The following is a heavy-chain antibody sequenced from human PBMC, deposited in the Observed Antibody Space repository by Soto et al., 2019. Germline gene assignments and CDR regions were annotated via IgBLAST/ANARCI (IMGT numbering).Heavy chain of an antibody. D-gene: IGHD6-6*01. J-gene: IGHJ4*02. CDR2: IDSRGRTL. CDR1: GFTFTDYS. Sequence: GGSLRLSCAASGFTFTDYSMSWIRQAPGKGLEWLAFIDSRGRTLSYADSVKGRFTISRDNAKNSLYLQMHSLRADDTAVYYCARQAARNYIDSWGQGDGVTVSS. CDR3: ARQAARNYIDS. V-gene: IGHV3-11*01.